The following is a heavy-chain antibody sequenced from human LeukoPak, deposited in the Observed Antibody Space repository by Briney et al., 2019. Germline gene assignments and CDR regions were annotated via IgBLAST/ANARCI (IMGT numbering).Heavy chain of an antibody. CDR1: GFTFSSYA. CDR2: ISGSGGST. Sequence: GGSLRLSCAASGFTFSSYAMSWVRQAPGKGLEWVSAISGSGGSTYYADSVKGRSTISRDNSKNTLYLQMNSLRAEDTAVYYCARSSGYDLSCDYWGQGTLVTVSS. D-gene: IGHD5-12*01. J-gene: IGHJ4*02. CDR3: ARSSGYDLSCDY. V-gene: IGHV3-23*01.